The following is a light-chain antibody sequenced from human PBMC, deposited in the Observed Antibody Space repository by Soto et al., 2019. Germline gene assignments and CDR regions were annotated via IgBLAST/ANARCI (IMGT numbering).Light chain of an antibody. J-gene: IGKJ1*01. CDR2: QIS. Sequence: IVLTQTPLSSAVTLGQPASFSCESSESLVHSDGKTYLGWLHLRPGQPPRLLLYQISKRPPGVPDRFSGSGAGTNFTLKISRVEPEDVGIFYCMQASQLRTFGQGTKVEIK. CDR1: ESLVHSDGKTY. V-gene: IGKV2-24*01. CDR3: MQASQLRT.